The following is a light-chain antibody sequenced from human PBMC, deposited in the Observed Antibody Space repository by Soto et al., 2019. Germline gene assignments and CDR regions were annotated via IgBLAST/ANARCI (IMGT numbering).Light chain of an antibody. J-gene: IGKJ2*01. CDR2: AAS. V-gene: IGKV1-39*01. CDR1: QSISNS. Sequence: DIQMTQSPSSLSASVGDRVTITCRASQSISNSLHWYQQKPGNAPKVLIYAASNLQSGVPSKFSGSGSGTDFTLTINSLQPEDFAIYYCQQISTTPYTVGQGTKLEIK. CDR3: QQISTTPYT.